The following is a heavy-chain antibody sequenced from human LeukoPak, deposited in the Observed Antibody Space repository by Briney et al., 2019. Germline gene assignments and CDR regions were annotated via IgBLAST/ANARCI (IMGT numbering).Heavy chain of an antibody. D-gene: IGHD3-9*01. J-gene: IGHJ4*02. V-gene: IGHV1-69*13. CDR2: IIPIFGTA. CDR1: GGTCSSYA. CDR3: ARALNYDILTGLPAYFDY. Sequence: SVKVSCKASGGTCSSYAISWVRQAPGQGLEWMGGIIPIFGTANYAQKFQGRVTITADESTSTAYMELSTLRSEDTAVYYCARALNYDILTGLPAYFDYWGQGTLVTVSS.